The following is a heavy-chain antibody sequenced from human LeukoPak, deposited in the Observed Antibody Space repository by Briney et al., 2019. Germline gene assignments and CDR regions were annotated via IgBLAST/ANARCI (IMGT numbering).Heavy chain of an antibody. CDR3: AKDLSYTSGSSDY. V-gene: IGHV3-23*01. CDR2: ITSDGDNT. J-gene: IGHJ4*02. D-gene: IGHD6-19*01. Sequence: GGSLRLSCAASGFTFSAFAMTWVRQAPEKGLEWVSTITSDGDNTYSADSVKGRITFSRDNSKNTLSLQLRSLRAEDTAVYYRAKDLSYTSGSSDYWGQGALVTVSS. CDR1: GFTFSAFA.